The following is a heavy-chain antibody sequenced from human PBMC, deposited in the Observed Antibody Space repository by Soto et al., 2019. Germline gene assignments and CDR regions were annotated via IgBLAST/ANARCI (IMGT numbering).Heavy chain of an antibody. CDR1: GFTFDDYA. CDR2: ISWNSGSI. CDR3: AKDRSGDYPDDY. J-gene: IGHJ4*02. V-gene: IGHV3-9*01. D-gene: IGHD4-17*01. Sequence: EVQLVESGGGLVQPGRSLRLSCAASGFTFDDYAMHWVRQAPGKGLEWVSGISWNSGSIGYADSVKGRFTISRDNAKNSLYLQMNSLRAEDTALYYCAKDRSGDYPDDYWGQGTLVTVSS.